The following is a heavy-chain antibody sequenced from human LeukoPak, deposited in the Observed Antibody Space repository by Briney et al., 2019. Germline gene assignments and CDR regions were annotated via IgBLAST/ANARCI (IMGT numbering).Heavy chain of an antibody. V-gene: IGHV4-59*01. CDR2: IYYSGST. D-gene: IGHD6-19*01. CDR3: ARARYSSGWYGVLDY. J-gene: IGHJ4*02. Sequence: PSETLSLTCTVSGGSISSYYWSWIRQPPGKGLEWIGYIYYSGSTNYNPSLKSRVTISVDTSKNQFSLKLSSVTAADTAVYYCARARYSSGWYGVLDYWGQGTLVTVSS. CDR1: GGSISSYY.